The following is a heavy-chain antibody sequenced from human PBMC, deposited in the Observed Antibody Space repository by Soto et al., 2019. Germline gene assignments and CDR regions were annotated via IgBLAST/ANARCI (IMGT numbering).Heavy chain of an antibody. CDR3: AKYSVGGLLYYDFWSGYYHMDY. D-gene: IGHD3-3*01. Sequence: GGSLRLSCAASGFTFSSYAMSWVRQAPGKGLEWVSAISGSGGSTYYADSVKGRFTISRDNSKNTLYLQMNSLRAEDTAVYYCAKYSVGGLLYYDFWSGYYHMDYWGQGTMVTVSS. CDR1: GFTFSSYA. V-gene: IGHV3-23*01. J-gene: IGHJ4*02. CDR2: ISGSGGST.